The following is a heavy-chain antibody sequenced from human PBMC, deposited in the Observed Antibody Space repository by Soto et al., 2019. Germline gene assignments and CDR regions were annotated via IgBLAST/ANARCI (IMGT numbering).Heavy chain of an antibody. CDR2: IYYSGST. V-gene: IGHV4-39*01. Sequence: QLQLQESGPGLVKPSETLSLTCTVSGGSISSSSYYWGWIRQPPGKGLEWIGSIYYSGSTYYNPSLKSRGTISVDLSKNQFSLKLSSLPAADTAVYYCARRYDLFDYWGQGTLVTVSS. CDR1: GGSISSSSYY. CDR3: ARRYDLFDY. D-gene: IGHD1-1*01. J-gene: IGHJ4*02.